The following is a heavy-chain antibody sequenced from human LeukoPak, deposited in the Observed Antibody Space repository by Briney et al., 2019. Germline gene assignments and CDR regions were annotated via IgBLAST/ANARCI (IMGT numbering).Heavy chain of an antibody. Sequence: ASVKVSCKASGYTFTSYDINWVRQATGQGLERMGWMNPNSGNTGYAQKFQGRVTMTRNTSISTAYMELRSLRSDDTAVYYCAREASYYDILTGYYTDPGGMDVWGQGTTVTVSS. CDR3: AREASYYDILTGYYTDPGGMDV. J-gene: IGHJ6*02. CDR2: MNPNSGNT. V-gene: IGHV1-8*01. CDR1: GYTFTSYD. D-gene: IGHD3-9*01.